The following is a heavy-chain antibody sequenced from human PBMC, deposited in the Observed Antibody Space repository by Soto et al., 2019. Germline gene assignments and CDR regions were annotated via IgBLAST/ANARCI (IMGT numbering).Heavy chain of an antibody. V-gene: IGHV3-49*03. CDR3: TRDHRHLDY. Sequence: EVQLVESGGGLVQPGRSLRLSCTASGFTFGDCAMNWFRQAPGKGLEWVGFIRSKAYGGTTENAASVKGRFTISRDDSKSIAYLQMNSLKTEDTAVYYCTRDHRHLDYWGQGTLVTVSS. CDR1: GFTFGDCA. J-gene: IGHJ4*02. CDR2: IRSKAYGGTT.